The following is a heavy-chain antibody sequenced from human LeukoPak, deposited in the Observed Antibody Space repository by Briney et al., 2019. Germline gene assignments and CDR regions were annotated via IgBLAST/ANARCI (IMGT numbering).Heavy chain of an antibody. CDR3: ARGVFVGATNGYYFDY. J-gene: IGHJ4*02. D-gene: IGHD1-26*01. CDR1: GFTFDDYA. V-gene: IGHV3-9*01. Sequence: GRSLRLTCAASGFTFDDYAMHWVRQDTGKGLEWVSGISWNSGSIGYADSVKGRFTISRDNAKNSLYLQMNSLRAEDTALYYCARGVFVGATNGYYFDYWGQGTLVTVSS. CDR2: ISWNSGSI.